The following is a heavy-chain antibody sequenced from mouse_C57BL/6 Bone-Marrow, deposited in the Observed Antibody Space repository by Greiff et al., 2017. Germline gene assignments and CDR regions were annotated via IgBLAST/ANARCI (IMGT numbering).Heavy chain of an antibody. CDR3: AKNSDYYGSSDYAMDY. CDR1: GFSLTSYG. Sequence: VQLQQSGPGLVQPSQSLSITCTVSGFSLTSYGVHWVRQSPGKGLEWLGVIWRGGSTDYNAAFMSRLSITKDNSKSQVFFKMNSLQADDTAIYYCAKNSDYYGSSDYAMDYWGQGTSVTVSS. CDR2: IWRGGST. J-gene: IGHJ4*01. D-gene: IGHD1-1*01. V-gene: IGHV2-5*01.